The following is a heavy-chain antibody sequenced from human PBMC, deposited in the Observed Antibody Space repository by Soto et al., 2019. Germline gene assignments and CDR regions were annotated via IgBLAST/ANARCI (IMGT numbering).Heavy chain of an antibody. Sequence: SETLSLTRTVSGGSMSSYYWTWIRQPAGKGLEWIGRVYSSGGTHYNPSLKSRVTISLDTSKNQFSLRLLSVTDADTAVYYCARGQRFSDWFDPWGQGTLVTVSS. V-gene: IGHV4-4*07. CDR3: ARGQRFSDWFDP. CDR2: VYSSGGT. J-gene: IGHJ5*02. CDR1: GGSMSSYY. D-gene: IGHD3-3*01.